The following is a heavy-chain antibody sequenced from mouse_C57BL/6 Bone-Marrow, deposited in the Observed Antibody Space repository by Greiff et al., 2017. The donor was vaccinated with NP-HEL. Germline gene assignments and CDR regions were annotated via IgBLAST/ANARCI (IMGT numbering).Heavy chain of an antibody. V-gene: IGHV1-5*01. CDR3: TRNYYGSSPPYYPMDY. Sequence: VHVKQSGTVLARPGASVKMSCKTSGYTFTSYWMHWVKQRPGQGLEWIGAIYPGNSDTSYNQKFKGKAKLTAVTSASTAYMELSSLTNEDSAVYYCTRNYYGSSPPYYPMDYWGQGTSVTVSS. D-gene: IGHD1-1*01. CDR2: IYPGNSDT. CDR1: GYTFTSYW. J-gene: IGHJ4*01.